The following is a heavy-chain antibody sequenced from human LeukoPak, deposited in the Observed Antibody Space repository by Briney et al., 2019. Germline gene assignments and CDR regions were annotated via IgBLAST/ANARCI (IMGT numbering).Heavy chain of an antibody. D-gene: IGHD3-3*01. Sequence: GGSLRLSCAASGFTFSSYAMSWVRQAPGKGLEWVSYISSSGSTIYYADSVKGRFTISRDNAKNSLYLQMNSLRAEDTAVYYCAGQRITIFPIYGMDVWGQGTTVTVSS. CDR1: GFTFSSYA. CDR2: ISSSGSTI. CDR3: AGQRITIFPIYGMDV. V-gene: IGHV3-48*03. J-gene: IGHJ6*02.